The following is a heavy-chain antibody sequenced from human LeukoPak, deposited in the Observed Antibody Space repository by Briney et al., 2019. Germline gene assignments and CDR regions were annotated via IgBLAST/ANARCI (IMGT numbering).Heavy chain of an antibody. Sequence: PGGSLRLSCAASGFTFNTYAMSWVRRAPGKGLEWVSGISGSGGGTYYADSVKGRFTISRDNFKSTLYLQMNSLRVEDTAVYYCAKMGGRISAAVDNWGQGTLVTVSP. CDR2: ISGSGGGT. D-gene: IGHD2-2*01. CDR3: AKMGGRISAAVDN. CDR1: GFTFNTYA. J-gene: IGHJ4*02. V-gene: IGHV3-23*01.